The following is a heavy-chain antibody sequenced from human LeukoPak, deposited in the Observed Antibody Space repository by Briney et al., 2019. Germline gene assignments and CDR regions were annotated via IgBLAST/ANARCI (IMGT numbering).Heavy chain of an antibody. CDR2: IWYDGSNK. V-gene: IGHV3-33*01. CDR1: GFTFSSYG. CDR3: ARDRLAVAGTDYFDY. J-gene: IGHJ4*02. D-gene: IGHD6-19*01. Sequence: GGSLRLSCAASGFTFSSYGMHWVRQAPGKGLEWVAAIWYDGSNKYYADSVKGRLTISRDNSKNTLYLQMNSLRAEGTAVYYCARDRLAVAGTDYFDYWGQGTLVTVSS.